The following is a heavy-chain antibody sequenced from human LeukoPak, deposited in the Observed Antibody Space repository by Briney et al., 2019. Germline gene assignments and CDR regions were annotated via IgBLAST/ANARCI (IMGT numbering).Heavy chain of an antibody. Sequence: GASVKLSCKASGYTFTGYYIHWMRQAPGQGLEWMGWISPYDGDTNYAQQFQGRATMTRDTTSSTVYMDCKRLRTDDTAVSYCAGDKSHYDDRSDYYPNWFDPRRQATLLTVPP. CDR3: AGDKSHYDDRSDYYPNWFDP. V-gene: IGHV1-2*02. CDR2: ISPYDGDT. CDR1: GYTFTGYY. D-gene: IGHD3-22*01. J-gene: IGHJ5*02.